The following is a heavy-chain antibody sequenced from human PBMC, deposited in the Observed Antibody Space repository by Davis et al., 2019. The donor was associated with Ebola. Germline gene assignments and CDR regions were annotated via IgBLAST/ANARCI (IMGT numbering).Heavy chain of an antibody. V-gene: IGHV1-46*01. D-gene: IGHD3-22*01. Sequence: ASVQVSCKASGYRFTSYYMHWVRQAPGQGLEWMGIINPITGGTSYAQNFQVRVNMTRDTSTSTVYMELSSLRSEDTAVYYCARGGGRYYDSSGYVFDIWGQGTMVKASS. CDR1: GYRFTSYY. CDR3: ARGGGRYYDSSGYVFDI. CDR2: INPITGGT. J-gene: IGHJ3*02.